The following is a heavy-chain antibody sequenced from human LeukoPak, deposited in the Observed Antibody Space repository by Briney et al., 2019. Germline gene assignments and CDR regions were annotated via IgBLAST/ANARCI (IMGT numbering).Heavy chain of an antibody. J-gene: IGHJ4*02. CDR1: GGYTLTELS. Sequence: ASVKVSCKVSGGYTLTELSMHWVRHAPGKLLEWVGGFDPEDAETIYAQKFQERVTMSEERSTDTAYMEMRRLRSEDTAVFYCASMVRGVIVPYFDYWGQGTLVTVSS. CDR2: FDPEDAET. CDR3: ASMVRGVIVPYFDY. V-gene: IGHV1-24*01. D-gene: IGHD3-10*01.